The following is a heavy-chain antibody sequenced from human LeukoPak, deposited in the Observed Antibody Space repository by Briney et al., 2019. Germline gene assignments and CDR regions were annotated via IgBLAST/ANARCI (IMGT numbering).Heavy chain of an antibody. CDR1: GFILSDYN. V-gene: IGHV3-49*04. J-gene: IGHJ4*02. CDR2: IRSKAYGGTT. CDR3: TRFTVVTPTDY. D-gene: IGHD4-23*01. Sequence: GGSLRLSCAASGFILSDYNMSWVRQAPGKGLEWVGFIRSKAYGGTTEYAASVKGRFTISRDDSKSIAYLQMNSLKTEDTAVYYCTRFTVVTPTDYWGQGTLVTVSS.